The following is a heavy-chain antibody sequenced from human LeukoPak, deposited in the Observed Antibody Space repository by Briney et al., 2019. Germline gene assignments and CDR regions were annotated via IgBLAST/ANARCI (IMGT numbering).Heavy chain of an antibody. V-gene: IGHV3-13*01. CDR1: GFTFRDYD. D-gene: IGHD2/OR15-2a*01. J-gene: IGHJ6*03. Sequence: GGSLRLSCAASGFTFRDYDMHWVRQASGKGLEWVSAIDTAGDRSYPVSVKGRFTISRENDKNSLFLQMNNLSAGDAAVYYCARGGSLYDASYYYFLDVSGKGTRVTVSS. CDR3: ARGGSLYDASYYYFLDV. CDR2: IDTAGDR.